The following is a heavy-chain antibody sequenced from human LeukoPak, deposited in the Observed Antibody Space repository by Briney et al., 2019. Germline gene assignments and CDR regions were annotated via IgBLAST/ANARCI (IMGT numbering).Heavy chain of an antibody. D-gene: IGHD6-19*01. V-gene: IGHV1-2*02. J-gene: IGHJ5*02. CDR3: ARDLDVGWLVPSGWSDP. CDR2: INPNSGGT. CDR1: GYTFTGYY. Sequence: ASVKVSCKASGYTFTGYYMHWVRQAPGQGLEWMGWINPNSGGTNYAQKFQGRVTMTRDTSISTAYMELSRLRSDDTAVYYCARDLDVGWLVPSGWSDPWGQGTLVTVSS.